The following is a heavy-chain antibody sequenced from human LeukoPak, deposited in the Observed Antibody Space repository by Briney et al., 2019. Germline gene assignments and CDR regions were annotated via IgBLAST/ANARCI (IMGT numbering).Heavy chain of an antibody. J-gene: IGHJ4*02. V-gene: IGHV3-30*02. CDR1: GFTFSTYD. CDR2: IRYDGSDK. D-gene: IGHD1-26*01. Sequence: GGSLRLSCAAPGFTFSTYDMHWVRQAPGKGLEWVSFIRYDGSDKLYADSVKGRFTVSRDNSKNTLYLQMNSLRPEDTAVYYCAKRGGSYIGYSDYWGQGTLVTVSP. CDR3: AKRGGSYIGYSDY.